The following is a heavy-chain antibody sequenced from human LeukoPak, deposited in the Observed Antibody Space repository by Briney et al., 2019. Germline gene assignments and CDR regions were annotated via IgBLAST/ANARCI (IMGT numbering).Heavy chain of an antibody. CDR3: ASDRPDY. Sequence: PGGSLRLSCAASGFIFTNTWMSWVRQIPGKGLEWVGRIKSKYNGGTTDYAAHVTGRFTISRDDSKNTVYLQMNSLKTDDTAIYYCASDRPDYWGQGTLVTVSS. V-gene: IGHV3-15*01. CDR1: GFIFTNTW. CDR2: IKSKYNGGTT. J-gene: IGHJ4*02.